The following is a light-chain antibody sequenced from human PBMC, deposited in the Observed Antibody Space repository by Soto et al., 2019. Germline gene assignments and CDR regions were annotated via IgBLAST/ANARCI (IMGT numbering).Light chain of an antibody. V-gene: IGKV3-20*01. CDR2: GAS. CDR1: QSVRSTF. J-gene: IGKJ2*01. Sequence: VLPQSPDSLSLSPGDRATLSCRASQSVRSTFLAWYQQKPGQAPRLLLYGASNRAAGIPERFSGSASGTEFTLTISRLEPDDSAVYYCQQYHDSPMNTFGQGTKLQIK. CDR3: QQYHDSPMNT.